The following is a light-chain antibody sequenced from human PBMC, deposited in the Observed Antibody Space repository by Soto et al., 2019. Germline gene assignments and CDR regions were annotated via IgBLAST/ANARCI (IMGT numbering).Light chain of an antibody. CDR1: TGAVTSGHY. CDR2: DTS. J-gene: IGLJ2*01. Sequence: QAVVTQEPSLTVSPGGTVTLTCGSSTGAVTSGHYPYWFQQKPGQAPRTLIYDTSNKHSWTPARFSGSLLGGKAALTLSGAQPEDDAEYYCLLCYRGARLVVLGGGTKVTVL. CDR3: LLCYRGARLVV. V-gene: IGLV7-46*01.